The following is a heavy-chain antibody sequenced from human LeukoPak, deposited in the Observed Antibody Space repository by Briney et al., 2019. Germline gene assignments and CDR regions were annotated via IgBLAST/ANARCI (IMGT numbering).Heavy chain of an antibody. CDR2: IYTGDSDT. Sequence: GESLKISCKGSGYSFATYWFGWVRQMPGKGLEWMGIIYTGDSDTKYSPSFQGQVTISVDKSISTAYLQWSSLKASGTAVYFCAMARNGNYYWYFDYWGQGTLVTVSS. J-gene: IGHJ4*02. D-gene: IGHD1-26*01. CDR3: AMARNGNYYWYFDY. V-gene: IGHV5-51*01. CDR1: GYSFATYW.